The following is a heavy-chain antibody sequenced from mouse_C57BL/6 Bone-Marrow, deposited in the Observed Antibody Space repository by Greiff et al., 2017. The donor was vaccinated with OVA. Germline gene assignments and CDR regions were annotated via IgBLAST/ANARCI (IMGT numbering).Heavy chain of an antibody. CDR3: AIDSSGYYY. Sequence: QVQLQQSGAELVRPGASVKLSCKASGYTFTDYYINWVKQRPGQGLEWIARIYPGSGNTYYNEKFKGKATLTAEKSSSTAYMQLSSLTSEDSAVYFCAIDSSGYYYWGQGTLVTVSA. CDR2: IYPGSGNT. CDR1: GYTFTDYY. V-gene: IGHV1-76*01. J-gene: IGHJ3*01. D-gene: IGHD3-2*02.